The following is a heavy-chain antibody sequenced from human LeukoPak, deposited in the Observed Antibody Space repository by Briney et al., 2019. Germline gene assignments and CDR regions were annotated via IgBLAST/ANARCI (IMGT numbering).Heavy chain of an antibody. J-gene: IGHJ3*02. CDR3: ARCASYYYDSSGCDAFDI. V-gene: IGHV4-59*10. CDR1: GGSFSGYY. D-gene: IGHD3-22*01. Sequence: SETLPLTCAVYGGSFSGYYWSWIRQPAGKGLEWIGRIYTSGSTNYNPSLKSRVTMSVDTSKNQFSLRLSSVTAADTAVYYCARCASYYYDSSGCDAFDIWGQGTMVTVSS. CDR2: IYTSGST.